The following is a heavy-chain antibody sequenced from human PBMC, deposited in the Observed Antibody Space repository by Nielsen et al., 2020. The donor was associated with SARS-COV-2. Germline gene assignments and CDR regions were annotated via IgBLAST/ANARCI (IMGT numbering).Heavy chain of an antibody. CDR1: GGSISSYY. D-gene: IGHD2-15*01. V-gene: IGHV4-59*01. CDR3: AYSQGYCSGGSCYEGTLGT. CDR2: IYYSGST. J-gene: IGHJ5*02. Sequence: SETLSLTCTVSGGSISSYYWSWIRQPPGKGLEWIGYIYYSGSTNYNPSLKSRVTISVDTSKNQFSLKLSSVTAADTAVYYCAYSQGYCSGGSCYEGTLGTWGQGTLVTVSS.